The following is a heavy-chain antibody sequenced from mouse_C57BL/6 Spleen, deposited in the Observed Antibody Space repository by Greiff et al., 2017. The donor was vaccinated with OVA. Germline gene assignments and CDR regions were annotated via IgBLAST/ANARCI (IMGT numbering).Heavy chain of an antibody. CDR3: ASSSSRDFDY. CDR2: IYPGDGDT. V-gene: IGHV1-80*01. Sequence: VNVVESGAELVKPGASVKISCKASGYAFSSYWMNWVKQRPGKGLEWIGQIYPGDGDTNYNGKFKGKATLTADKSSSTAYMQLSSLTSEDSAVYFCASSSSRDFDYWGQGTTLTVSS. J-gene: IGHJ2*01. D-gene: IGHD1-1*01. CDR1: GYAFSSYW.